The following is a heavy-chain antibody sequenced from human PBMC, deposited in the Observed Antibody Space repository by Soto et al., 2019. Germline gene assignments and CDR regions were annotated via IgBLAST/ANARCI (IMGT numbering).Heavy chain of an antibody. Sequence: QVQLVQSGAEVKKPGASVKVSCKASGYTFASYGISWVRQAPGQGLEWMGWISAYNGHTYYPQKLQGRVIMTTDISTSTAYMELRSLSSVDTAVYYCARDVASAGTTWFDTWGQGTLVTVSS. J-gene: IGHJ5*02. CDR2: ISAYNGHT. V-gene: IGHV1-18*01. D-gene: IGHD6-13*01. CDR3: ARDVASAGTTWFDT. CDR1: GYTFASYG.